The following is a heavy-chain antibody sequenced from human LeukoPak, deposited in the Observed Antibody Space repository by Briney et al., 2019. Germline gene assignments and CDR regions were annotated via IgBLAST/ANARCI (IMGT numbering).Heavy chain of an antibody. V-gene: IGHV1-46*01. D-gene: IGHD6-13*01. CDR2: INPSGGRT. J-gene: IGHJ1*01. CDR1: GYTFTSYY. Sequence: GASVKVSCKASGYTFTSYYMHWVRQAPGQGLEWMGIINPSGGRTSYAQKFQGRVTMTRDMSTSTVYMELSSLRSEDTAVYYCARDLFARQQLVRRQDAEYFQHWGQGTLVTVSS. CDR3: ARDLFARQQLVRRQDAEYFQH.